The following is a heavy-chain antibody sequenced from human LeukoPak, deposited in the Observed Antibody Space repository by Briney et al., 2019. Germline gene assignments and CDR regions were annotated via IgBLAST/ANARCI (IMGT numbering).Heavy chain of an antibody. V-gene: IGHV4-34*01. Sequence: SETLSLTCAVYGGSFSGYYWSWIRQPPGKGLEWIGEINHSGGTNYNSSLKSRVTISVDTSKNQFSLKLSSVTAADTAVYYCARLPYYYDSSGYYYFSFGYWGQGTLVTVSS. CDR1: GGSFSGYY. CDR2: INHSGGT. J-gene: IGHJ4*02. D-gene: IGHD3-22*01. CDR3: ARLPYYYDSSGYYYFSFGY.